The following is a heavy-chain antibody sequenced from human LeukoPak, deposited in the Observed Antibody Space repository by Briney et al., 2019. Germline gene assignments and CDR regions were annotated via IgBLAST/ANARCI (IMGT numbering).Heavy chain of an antibody. D-gene: IGHD1-1*01. CDR1: GFTFSSYS. CDR2: ISSSSSYI. J-gene: IGHJ4*02. CDR3: ARDPGLPRAYTVNY. Sequence: GGSLRLSCAASGFTFSSYSMNWVRQAPGKGLEWVSSISSSSSYIYYADSVKGRFTISRDNAKNSVYLQMNSLRAEDTAVYYCARDPGLPRAYTVNYWGQGSLVTVSS. V-gene: IGHV3-21*01.